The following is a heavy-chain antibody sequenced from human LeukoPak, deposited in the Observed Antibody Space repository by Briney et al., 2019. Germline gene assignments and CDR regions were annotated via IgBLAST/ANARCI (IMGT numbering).Heavy chain of an antibody. CDR3: ARARNRERFLEWLSLNWFDP. V-gene: IGHV4-31*03. J-gene: IGHJ5*02. D-gene: IGHD3-3*01. CDR1: GGSISSGGYY. CDR2: IYYSGST. Sequence: PSETLSLTCTVSGGSISSGGYYRSWIRQHPGKGLEWIGYIYYSGSTYYNLSLKSRVTISVDTSKNQFSLKLSSVTAADTAVYYCARARNRERFLEWLSLNWFDPWGQGTLVTVSS.